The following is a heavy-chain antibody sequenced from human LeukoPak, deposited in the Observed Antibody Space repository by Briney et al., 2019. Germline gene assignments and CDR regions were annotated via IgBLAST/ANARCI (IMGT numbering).Heavy chain of an antibody. CDR3: ARANSGYDRPCYYYYYMDV. CDR1: GYTFTSYG. CDR2: ISAYNGNT. V-gene: IGHV1-18*01. Sequence: ASVKVSCKASGYTFTSYGISWVRQAPGQGLEWMGWISAYNGNTNYAQKLQGRVTMTTDTSTSTAYMELRSLRSDDTAVYYCARANSGYDRPCYYYYYMDVWGKGTTVTVSS. D-gene: IGHD5-12*01. J-gene: IGHJ6*03.